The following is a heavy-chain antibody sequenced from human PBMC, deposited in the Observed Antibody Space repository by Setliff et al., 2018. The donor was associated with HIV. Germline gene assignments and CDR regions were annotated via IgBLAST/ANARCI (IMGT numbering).Heavy chain of an antibody. D-gene: IGHD3-10*01. CDR1: GFSITDGFY. CDR3: ARQPPLSVLQVWFDDY. J-gene: IGHJ4*02. Sequence: PSETLSLTCDVSGFSITDGFYWAWIRQSPGKGLEWIGSINHSGRPYCTPSLNSRVTMSVDTSKNHFSMKLSSVTAADTAMYFCARQPPLSVLQVWFDDYWGQGTLVTVSS. CDR2: INHSGRP. V-gene: IGHV4-38-2*01.